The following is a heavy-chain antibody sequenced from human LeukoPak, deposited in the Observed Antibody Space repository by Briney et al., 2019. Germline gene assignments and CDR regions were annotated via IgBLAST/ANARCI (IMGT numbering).Heavy chain of an antibody. D-gene: IGHD6-13*01. J-gene: IGHJ3*02. CDR2: INWNGGST. CDR3: ARGGSIAAADGWNAYAFDI. V-gene: IGHV3-20*04. CDR1: GFTFDDYG. Sequence: GGSLRLSCAASGFTFDDYGMSWVRQAPGKGLEWVSGINWNGGSTGYADSVKGRFTISRDNAKNSLYLQMNSLRAEDMALYYCARGGSIAAADGWNAYAFDIWGQGTMVTVSS.